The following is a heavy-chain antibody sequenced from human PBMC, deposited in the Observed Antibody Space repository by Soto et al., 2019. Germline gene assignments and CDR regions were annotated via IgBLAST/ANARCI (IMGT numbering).Heavy chain of an antibody. D-gene: IGHD2-2*02. CDR3: ARSELGARRHCDGTSCSTTVTKNGIDV. CDR2: INHSGNT. V-gene: IGHV4-34*01. J-gene: IGHJ6*02. CDR1: GGSVSGYY. Sequence: SETLSLTCAVDGGSVSGYYWTWIRQPPGKGLEWIGEINHSGNTNYNPSLESRVTMSVDTSKNHFSLKVTSVSAADTAVYYCARSELGARRHCDGTSCSTTVTKNGIDVWGQGTTVTVSS.